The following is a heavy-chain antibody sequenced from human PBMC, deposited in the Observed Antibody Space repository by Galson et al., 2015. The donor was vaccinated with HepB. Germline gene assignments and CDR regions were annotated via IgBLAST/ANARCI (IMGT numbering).Heavy chain of an antibody. D-gene: IGHD2-2*01. J-gene: IGHJ6*02. CDR2: IYYSGST. CDR1: GGSISSGGYY. V-gene: IGHV4-61*08. CDR3: ARDYAPYCSSTSCHYGMDV. Sequence: ETLSLPCTVSGGSISSGGYYWSWIRQPPGKGLEWIGYIYYSGSTNYNPSLKSRVTISVDTSKNQFSLKLSSVTAADTAVYYCARDYAPYCSSTSCHYGMDVWGQGTTVTVSS.